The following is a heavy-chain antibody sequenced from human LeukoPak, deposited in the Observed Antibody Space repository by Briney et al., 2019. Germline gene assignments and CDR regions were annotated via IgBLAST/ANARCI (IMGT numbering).Heavy chain of an antibody. Sequence: GGSLRLSCPASGFTLSSYAMSWVRQAPGKGLEWVSAIRGSGGNTYYADSVKGRFTIPRHNSRDTLYLQMNSLRAEDTAVYYCAKGYYDYVWGSYYFDYWGEGTLVTVSS. D-gene: IGHD3-16*01. CDR3: AKGYYDYVWGSYYFDY. J-gene: IGHJ4*02. CDR2: IRGSGGNT. V-gene: IGHV3-23*01. CDR1: GFTLSSYA.